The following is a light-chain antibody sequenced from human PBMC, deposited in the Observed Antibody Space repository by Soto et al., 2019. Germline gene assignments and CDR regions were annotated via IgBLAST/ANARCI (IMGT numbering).Light chain of an antibody. CDR3: QQYYSTPWT. CDR1: QSVLYTSNNKNY. CDR2: WAS. V-gene: IGKV4-1*01. J-gene: IGKJ1*01. Sequence: DIVMTQSPDSLAVSLGERASINCKSSQSVLYTSNNKNYLTWYQQKPGQPPKLLIYWASTRESGVPDRFSGSGSGTDFTLTINSLQAEDVEVYFCQQYYSTPWTFGQGTKVEIK.